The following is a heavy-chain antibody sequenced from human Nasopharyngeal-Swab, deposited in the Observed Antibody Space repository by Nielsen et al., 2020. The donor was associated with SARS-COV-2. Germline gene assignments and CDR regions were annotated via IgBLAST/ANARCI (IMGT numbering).Heavy chain of an antibody. CDR3: ASAVTGPLY. J-gene: IGHJ1*01. V-gene: IGHV3-53*01. CDR2: IYSSGSI. CDR1: GFNVSNNY. Sequence: LTRAASGFNVSNNYMTWVRQAPGKGLEWVSIIYSSGSIYHADSVKGRFIISRDTSKNTLSLRMNSLRVEDTAVYYCASAVTGPLYWGQGTLVTVSS. D-gene: IGHD4-11*01.